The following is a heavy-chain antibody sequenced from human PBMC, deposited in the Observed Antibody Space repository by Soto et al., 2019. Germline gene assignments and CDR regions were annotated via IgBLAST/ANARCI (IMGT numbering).Heavy chain of an antibody. D-gene: IGHD2-15*01. CDR2: ISSSSSYT. CDR1: GFTFSDYY. J-gene: IGHJ6*02. CDR3: ARRKPYCSGGSCYLGVRGYYYYYGMDV. V-gene: IGHV3-11*06. Sequence: PGGSLRLACAASGFTFSDYYMSWIRQAPGKGLEWVSYISSSSSYTNYADSVKGRFTISRDNAKNSLYLQMNSLRAEDTAVYYCARRKPYCSGGSCYLGVRGYYYYYGMDVWAQRTTVTGSS.